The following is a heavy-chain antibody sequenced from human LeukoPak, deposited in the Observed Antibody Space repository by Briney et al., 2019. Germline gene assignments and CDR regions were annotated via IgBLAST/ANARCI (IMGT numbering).Heavy chain of an antibody. V-gene: IGHV4-39*01. CDR2: IYYSGIT. CDR3: ARSYYYDYRQIDY. Sequence: SETLSLTCTVSGDSISTSSFYWGWIRQPPGKGLEWLGSIYYSGITHYNPSLKSRVTISVDTSKNQFSLHLYSVTAADTAVFYCARSYYYDYRQIDYWGQGILVTASS. CDR1: GDSISTSSFY. D-gene: IGHD3-22*01. J-gene: IGHJ4*02.